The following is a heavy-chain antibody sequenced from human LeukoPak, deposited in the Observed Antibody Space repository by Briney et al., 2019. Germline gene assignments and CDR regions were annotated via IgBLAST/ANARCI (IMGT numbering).Heavy chain of an antibody. J-gene: IGHJ4*02. Sequence: SETLPLTCAVYGGSFSGYYWSWIRQPPGKGLEWIGEINHSGSTNYNPSLKSRVTISVDTSKNQFSLKLSSVTAADTAVYYCARRSGPFGVVIKRSSHGPIGYWGQGTLVTVSS. V-gene: IGHV4-34*01. D-gene: IGHD3-3*01. CDR1: GGSFSGYY. CDR2: INHSGST. CDR3: ARRSGPFGVVIKRSSHGPIGY.